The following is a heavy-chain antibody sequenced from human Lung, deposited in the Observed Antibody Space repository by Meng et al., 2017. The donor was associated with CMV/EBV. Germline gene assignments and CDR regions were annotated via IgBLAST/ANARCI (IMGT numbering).Heavy chain of an antibody. Sequence: QVQLVESGGXXVKPGXSLRLSCAASGFTFSDYYMSWIRQAPGKGLEWVSYISSSSSYTNYADSVKGRFTISRDNAKNSLYLQMNSLRAEDTAVYYCARSGHYYDSSGYYSPTGLFDYGGQGTLVTVSS. CDR2: ISSSSSYT. J-gene: IGHJ4*02. V-gene: IGHV3-11*05. CDR3: ARSGHYYDSSGYYSPTGLFDY. CDR1: GFTFSDYY. D-gene: IGHD3-22*01.